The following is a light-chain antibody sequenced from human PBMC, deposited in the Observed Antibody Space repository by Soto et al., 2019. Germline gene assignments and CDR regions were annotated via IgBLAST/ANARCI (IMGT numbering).Light chain of an antibody. J-gene: IGKJ2*01. CDR2: DAS. CDR1: QSVSRY. Sequence: EIVLTQSPATLSLSPGERATLSCRASQSVSRYVAWYQQKPGQAPRLLIFDASTRATGITARFSRSGSGRDFTLTISSLAPEDFALYDCQQRSTWPYTFGQGTKMDIK. V-gene: IGKV3-11*02. CDR3: QQRSTWPYT.